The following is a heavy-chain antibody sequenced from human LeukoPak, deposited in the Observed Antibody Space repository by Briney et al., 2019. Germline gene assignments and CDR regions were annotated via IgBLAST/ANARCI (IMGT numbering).Heavy chain of an antibody. V-gene: IGHV3-23*01. CDR3: AKDQRGIAVAGTSTPH. D-gene: IGHD6-19*01. CDR2: ISGSGGST. Sequence: QPGGSLRLSCAASGFIFSDYYMSWIRQAPGKGLEWVSAISGSGGSTYYADSVKGRFTISRDNSKNTLYLQMNSLRAEDTAVYYCAKDQRGIAVAGTSTPHWGQGTLVTVSS. CDR1: GFIFSDYY. J-gene: IGHJ4*02.